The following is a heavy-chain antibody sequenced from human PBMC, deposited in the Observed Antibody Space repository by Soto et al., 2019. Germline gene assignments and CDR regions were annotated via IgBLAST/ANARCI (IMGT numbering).Heavy chain of an antibody. CDR1: GGSISSSNW. D-gene: IGHD3-22*01. J-gene: IGHJ4*02. Sequence: SETLSLTCAVSGGSISSSNWWSWVRQPPGKGLEWIGEIYHSGSTNYNPSLKSRVTISVDKSKNQFSLKLSSVTAADTAVCYCASPYLSYYDSSGHFDYWGQGTLVTVS. CDR2: IYHSGST. CDR3: ASPYLSYYDSSGHFDY. V-gene: IGHV4-4*02.